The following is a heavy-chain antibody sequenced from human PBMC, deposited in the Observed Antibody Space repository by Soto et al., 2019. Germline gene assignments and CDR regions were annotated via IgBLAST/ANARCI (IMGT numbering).Heavy chain of an antibody. CDR3: ARDSAALGAIRGLDY. J-gene: IGHJ4*02. V-gene: IGHV4-4*02. Sequence: QVQLQESGPGLVKPSGTLSLTCAVSGGSISSSNWWSWVRQPPGKGLEWIGEIYHSGSTNYNPSLKSLVTISVDKSKNQVSRKLSSVTAADTSVYYCARDSAALGAIRGLDYWGQGTLVTVSS. CDR1: GGSISSSNW. CDR2: IYHSGST. D-gene: IGHD1-26*01.